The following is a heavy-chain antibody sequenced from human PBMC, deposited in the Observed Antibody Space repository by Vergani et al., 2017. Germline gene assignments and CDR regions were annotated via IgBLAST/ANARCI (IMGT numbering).Heavy chain of an antibody. CDR3: ARSLYCSGGSCLFDY. D-gene: IGHD2-15*01. V-gene: IGHV4-38-2*01. Sequence: QVQLQESGPGLVKPSETLSLTCAVSGYSISSGYYWGWIRQPPGKGLEWIGSIYHSRSTYYNPSLKSRVTISVDTSKNQFSLKLSSVTAADTAVYYCARSLYCSGGSCLFDYWGQGTLVTVSS. CDR2: IYHSRST. J-gene: IGHJ4*02. CDR1: GYSISSGYY.